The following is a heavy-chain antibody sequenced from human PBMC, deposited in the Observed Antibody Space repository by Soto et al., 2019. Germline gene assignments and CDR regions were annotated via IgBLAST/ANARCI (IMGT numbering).Heavy chain of an antibody. V-gene: IGHV3-53*01. CDR2: IYSGGST. CDR3: AREAPKYCSGGSCWF. CDR1: GFTVSSNY. J-gene: IGHJ4*02. D-gene: IGHD2-15*01. Sequence: GGSLRLSCAASGFTVSSNYMSWVRQAPGKGLEWVSVIYSGGSTYYADSVKGRFTISRDNSKNTLYLQMNSLRAEDTAVYYCAREAPKYCSGGSCWFWGQGTLVTVSS.